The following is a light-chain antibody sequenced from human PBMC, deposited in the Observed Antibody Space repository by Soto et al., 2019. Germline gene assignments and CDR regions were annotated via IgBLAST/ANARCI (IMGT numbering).Light chain of an antibody. Sequence: EIVMTQSPAALSLSPGERVTLSCTASQSVGRSLAWYQQRPGQAPRLLIYGASTRATGTPVRFSGIGSGTEFTLTISSLQCDDFVVYYCHQYYEWPLTFGGGTKVEIK. CDR1: QSVGRS. CDR2: GAS. J-gene: IGKJ4*01. CDR3: HQYYEWPLT. V-gene: IGKV3D-15*01.